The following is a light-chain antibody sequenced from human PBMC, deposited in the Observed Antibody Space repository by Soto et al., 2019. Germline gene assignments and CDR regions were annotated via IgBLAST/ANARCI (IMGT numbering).Light chain of an antibody. V-gene: IGKV3-15*01. CDR1: QPVQTR. J-gene: IGKJ4*01. Sequence: EKVMTKSPATLSVSPGERATLSCMASQPVQTRLAWYQQKRGQAPRLLIYDAFTRATGIPARFSGSASGTEFTLTTSSLQSEDFAVYYCQQYDEWPLTVGGGTKVELK. CDR2: DAF. CDR3: QQYDEWPLT.